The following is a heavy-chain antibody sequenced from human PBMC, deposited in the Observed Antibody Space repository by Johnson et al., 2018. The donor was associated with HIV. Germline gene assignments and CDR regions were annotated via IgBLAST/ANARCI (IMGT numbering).Heavy chain of an antibody. CDR3: ARVGYCSGGSCFSGAFDI. CDR1: GFTFRSYD. D-gene: IGHD2-15*01. Sequence: VQLVESGGGLVQPGGSLRLSCAASGFTFRSYDMHWVRQATGKGLEWVSGIGTAGDTYYPGSVKGRFTISRENAKNSLYLQMNSLRVGDTAVYYCARVGYCSGGSCFSGAFDIWGQGTMVTVSS. J-gene: IGHJ3*02. CDR2: IGTAGDT. V-gene: IGHV3-13*01.